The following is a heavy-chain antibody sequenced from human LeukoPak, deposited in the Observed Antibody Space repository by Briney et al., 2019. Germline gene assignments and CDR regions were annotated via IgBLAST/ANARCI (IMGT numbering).Heavy chain of an antibody. Sequence: SETLSLTCAVYGGSFSGYYWSWIRQPPGKGLEWIGEINHSGSTNYNPSLKSRVTISVDTSKNQFSLRLSSVTAADTAVYYCARGDGGYNRPFDYWGQGTLVTVSS. J-gene: IGHJ4*02. CDR1: GGSFSGYY. CDR3: ARGDGGYNRPFDY. V-gene: IGHV4-34*01. D-gene: IGHD5-24*01. CDR2: INHSGST.